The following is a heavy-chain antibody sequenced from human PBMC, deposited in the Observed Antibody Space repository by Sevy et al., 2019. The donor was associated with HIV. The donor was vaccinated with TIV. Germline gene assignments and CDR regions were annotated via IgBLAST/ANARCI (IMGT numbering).Heavy chain of an antibody. V-gene: IGHV3-23*01. D-gene: IGHD6-13*01. J-gene: IGHJ4*02. CDR2: ISGSGGST. CDR1: GFTFSSYA. Sequence: GGSLRLSCAASGFTFSSYAISWVRQAPGKGLEWVSAISGSGGSTYYADSVKGRFTISRDSSKNTLYLQMNSLRAEDTAVYYCAKAGGTGIAAAGQDYWGQGTLVTVSS. CDR3: AKAGGTGIAAAGQDY.